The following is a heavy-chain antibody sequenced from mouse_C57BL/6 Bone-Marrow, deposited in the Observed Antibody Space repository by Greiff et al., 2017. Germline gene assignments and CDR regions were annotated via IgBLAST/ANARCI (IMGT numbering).Heavy chain of an antibody. V-gene: IGHV1-81*01. Sequence: QVQLKESGAELARPGASVKLSCKASGYTFTSYGISWVKQRTGQGLEWIGELYPRSGNTYYNEKFKGKATLTADKSSSTAYMELRSLTSEDSAVYFCARTRGGFRYYYAMDYWGQGTSVTVSS. J-gene: IGHJ4*01. CDR2: LYPRSGNT. CDR1: GYTFTSYG. CDR3: ARTRGGFRYYYAMDY.